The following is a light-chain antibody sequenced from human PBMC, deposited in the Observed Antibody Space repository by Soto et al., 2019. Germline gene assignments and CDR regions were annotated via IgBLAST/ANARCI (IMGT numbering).Light chain of an antibody. CDR3: QQYNNWPWT. CDR1: QSVNTN. Sequence: DIVMTQSPAALSVSPGEGATLSCRASQSVNTNLAWYQQRPGQAPRLLIFGAFTRAPGIPARFSGSGSGTEFTLSISSPQSEDFAIYYCQQYNNWPWTFGQGTKVEIK. CDR2: GAF. J-gene: IGKJ1*01. V-gene: IGKV3-15*01.